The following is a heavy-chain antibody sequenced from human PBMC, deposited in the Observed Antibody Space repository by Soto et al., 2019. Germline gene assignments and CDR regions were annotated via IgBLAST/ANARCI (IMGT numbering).Heavy chain of an antibody. CDR1: GGSLSSYY. J-gene: IGHJ4*02. CDR3: ARHRVAETLFDY. Sequence: SETLSLTCTVSGGSLSSYYWSWIRQPPGKGLEWIGYIYYSGSTNYNPSLKSRVTISVDTSKNQFSLKLSSVTAAATAVYYCARHRVAETLFDYWGQGTLVTVSS. D-gene: IGHD6-19*01. CDR2: IYYSGST. V-gene: IGHV4-59*08.